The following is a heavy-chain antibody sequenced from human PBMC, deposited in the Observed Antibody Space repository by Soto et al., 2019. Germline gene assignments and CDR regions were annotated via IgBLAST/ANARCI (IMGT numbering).Heavy chain of an antibody. V-gene: IGHV4-59*01. CDR3: AAASRY. Sequence: SETLSLTSTFSGLNIRSYYWSWIRQPPGKGLEWIGYIYDSGSTNYNPSLKSRVTISVDTSKNQFSLRLTSVTAADAAVYYCAAASRYWGKGTLVTVSS. D-gene: IGHD2-15*01. J-gene: IGHJ4*02. CDR1: GLNIRSYY. CDR2: IYDSGST.